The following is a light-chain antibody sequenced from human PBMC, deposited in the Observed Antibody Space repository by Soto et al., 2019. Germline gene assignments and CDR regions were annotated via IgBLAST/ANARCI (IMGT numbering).Light chain of an antibody. CDR3: SSHAGNNVV. CDR1: SNDIGNNNL. CDR2: DFT. Sequence: QSALTQPPSASGSPGQSVTISCTGTSNDIGNNNLVSWYQQHPGKAPKLIIYDFTKRPSGVPDRFSGSKSGNTASLAVSGLQTEDEADYYCSSHAGNNVVFGGGTKLTVL. V-gene: IGLV2-8*01. J-gene: IGLJ2*01.